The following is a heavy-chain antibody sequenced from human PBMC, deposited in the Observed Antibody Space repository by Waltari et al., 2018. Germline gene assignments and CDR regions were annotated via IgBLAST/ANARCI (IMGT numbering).Heavy chain of an antibody. CDR3: VRNSDV. Sequence: EVQLVESGGGLVQPGESLRLSCAASGFTLSGYWMHWVRQAPGKGLMWVSRINSDRTTINYADSVKGRFTISRDNAKNALYLQMNSLGPDDTAVYYCVRNSDVWGQGTTVTVSS. V-gene: IGHV3-74*01. J-gene: IGHJ6*02. CDR1: GFTLSGYW. CDR2: INSDRTTI.